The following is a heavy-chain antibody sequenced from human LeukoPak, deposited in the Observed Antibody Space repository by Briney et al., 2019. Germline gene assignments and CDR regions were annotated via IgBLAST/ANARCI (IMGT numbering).Heavy chain of an antibody. J-gene: IGHJ3*02. CDR1: GYSFTSYW. CDR2: IYPGDSDT. V-gene: IGHV5-51*01. CDR3: ARAQGVGATFWLAFDI. D-gene: IGHD1-26*01. Sequence: GESLKISCKGSGYSFTSYWIGWVRQMPGKGLEWMGIIYPGDSDTRYSPSFQGQVTISADKSISTAYLQWSSLKASDTAMYYCARAQGVGATFWLAFDIWGQGTMVTVSS.